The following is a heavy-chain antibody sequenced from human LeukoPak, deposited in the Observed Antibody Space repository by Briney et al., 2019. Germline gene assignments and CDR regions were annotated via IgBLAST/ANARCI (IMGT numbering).Heavy chain of an antibody. CDR3: AREGEVEMATNHFDY. J-gene: IGHJ4*02. D-gene: IGHD5-24*01. V-gene: IGHV1-46*01. CDR2: INPSGGST. CDR1: GYTFTSYY. Sequence: ASVKVSCKASGYTFTSYYMHWVRQAPGQGLEWMGIINPSGGSTSYAQKFQGRVTMTRDTSTSTVYMELSSLRSEDTAVYYCAREGEVEMATNHFDYWGQGTLVTVSS.